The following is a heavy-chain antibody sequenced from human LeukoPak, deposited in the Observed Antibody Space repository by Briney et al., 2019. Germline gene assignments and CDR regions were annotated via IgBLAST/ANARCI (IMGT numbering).Heavy chain of an antibody. V-gene: IGHV3-7*01. CDR3: ARGGNSSWDY. D-gene: IGHD6-6*01. J-gene: IGHJ4*02. CDR2: IKPDGTEK. CDR1: GFTFSSYW. Sequence: GGSLRLSCAASGFTFSSYWMSWVRQAPGKGLEWVANIKPDGTEKYYVDSLKGRFTISRDNAKNSLYLQMNSLRVEDTAVYYCARGGNSSWDYWGQGALVTVSS.